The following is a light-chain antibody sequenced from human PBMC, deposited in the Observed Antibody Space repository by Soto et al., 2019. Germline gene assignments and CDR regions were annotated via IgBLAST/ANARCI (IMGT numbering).Light chain of an antibody. V-gene: IGKV3-15*01. Sequence: DIVMTQSPATLSGSPGERATLSCRASQSVNSHLAWYHQKPGQAPRLLIYGASTRATGIPARFSGSGSGTEFTHTISSLQPEDFAVYYCQQYNNWPRTFGQGTKVEIK. CDR2: GAS. CDR3: QQYNNWPRT. J-gene: IGKJ1*01. CDR1: QSVNSH.